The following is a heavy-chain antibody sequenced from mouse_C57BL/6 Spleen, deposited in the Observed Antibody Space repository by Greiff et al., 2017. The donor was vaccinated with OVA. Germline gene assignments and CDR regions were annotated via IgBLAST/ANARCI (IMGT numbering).Heavy chain of an antibody. CDR2: INPYNGGT. CDR3: ARGDGSSYRWYFDV. Sequence: VQLQQSGPVLVKPGASVKMSCKASGYTFTDYYLNWVKQSHGKSLEWIGVINPYNGGTSYNQKFKGKAKWTVDKSSSTAYKELNSLTSEDSAVYYCARGDGSSYRWYFDVWGTGTTVTVSS. J-gene: IGHJ1*03. V-gene: IGHV1-19*01. CDR1: GYTFTDYY. D-gene: IGHD1-1*01.